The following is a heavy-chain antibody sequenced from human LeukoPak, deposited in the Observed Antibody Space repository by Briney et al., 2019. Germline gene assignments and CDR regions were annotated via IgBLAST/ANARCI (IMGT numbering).Heavy chain of an antibody. V-gene: IGHV1-46*01. Sequence: GASVKVSCKASGYTFTTYYLHRVRQAPGQGLEWMRIINPSGGDTYYAQMFQGRVTMTRDVSTSTVYMELSSLRSEDTAVYYCARGYYDTSGYRQAVDGWDYWGQGTLVTVSS. CDR1: GYTFTTYY. D-gene: IGHD3-22*01. J-gene: IGHJ4*02. CDR2: INPSGGDT. CDR3: ARGYYDTSGYRQAVDGWDY.